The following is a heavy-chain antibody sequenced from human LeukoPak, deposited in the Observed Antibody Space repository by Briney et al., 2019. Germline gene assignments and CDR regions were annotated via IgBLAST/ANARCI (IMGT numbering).Heavy chain of an antibody. CDR1: GFTVSSKY. J-gene: IGHJ4*02. CDR3: AREDYYDSSGYYYED. D-gene: IGHD3-22*01. Sequence: PGGSLSLSCAASGFTVSSKYMSWVPQAPGEGLEWVSVFYSGGSKYYADSVKGRFTISRDNSKNTLYLQMNSLRAEDTAVYYCAREDYYDSSGYYYEDWGQGTLVTVSS. V-gene: IGHV3-53*01. CDR2: FYSGGSK.